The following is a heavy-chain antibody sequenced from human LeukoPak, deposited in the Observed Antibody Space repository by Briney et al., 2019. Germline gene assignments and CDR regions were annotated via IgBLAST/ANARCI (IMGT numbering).Heavy chain of an antibody. CDR3: AREAMASLYGMDV. Sequence: PGRSLRLSCAASGFTLSSYGMHWVRQAPGKGLEWVAVIWSDGSNKYYADSVKGRFSISRDNSKNTLYLQMNSLRAEDTAVYYCAREAMASLYGMDVWGQGTTVTVSS. J-gene: IGHJ6*02. CDR2: IWSDGSNK. CDR1: GFTLSSYG. D-gene: IGHD5-24*01. V-gene: IGHV3-33*01.